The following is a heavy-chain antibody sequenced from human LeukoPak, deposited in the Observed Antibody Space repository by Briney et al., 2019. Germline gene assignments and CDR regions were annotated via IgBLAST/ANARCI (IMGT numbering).Heavy chain of an antibody. V-gene: IGHV3-21*01. J-gene: IGHJ6*03. CDR2: ISSSSSYI. D-gene: IGHD2-2*01. Sequence: GGSLRLSCAASGFTFSSYSMNWVRLAPGKGLEWVSSISSSSSYIYYADSVKGRFTISRDNAKNSLSLQMNSLRAEDTAVYYCARDRGPGTSYYYYYNMDVWGKGTTVTVSS. CDR1: GFTFSSYS. CDR3: ARDRGPGTSYYYYYNMDV.